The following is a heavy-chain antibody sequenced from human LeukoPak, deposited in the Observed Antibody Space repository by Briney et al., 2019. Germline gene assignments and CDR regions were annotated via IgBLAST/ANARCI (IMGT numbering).Heavy chain of an antibody. Sequence: PGGSLRLSCAASGFTFSSYWMSWVRQAPGKGLEWVSAISGSGGSTYYADSVKGRFTISRDNSKNTLYLQMNSLRVEDTAVYYCAKDRGIISDYWGQGTLVTVSS. J-gene: IGHJ4*02. CDR1: GFTFSSYW. D-gene: IGHD3-10*01. CDR2: ISGSGGST. V-gene: IGHV3-23*01. CDR3: AKDRGIISDY.